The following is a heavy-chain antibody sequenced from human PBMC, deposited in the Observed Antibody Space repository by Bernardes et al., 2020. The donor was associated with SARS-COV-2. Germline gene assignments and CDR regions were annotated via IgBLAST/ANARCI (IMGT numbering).Heavy chain of an antibody. D-gene: IGHD5-18*01. CDR2: ISADNGNT. CDR3: ATAVGYSYGGGGFDP. Sequence: ASVKVSCKASGYTFTSYGISWVRQAPGQGLEWMGWISADNGNTNYAQKLQGRVTMTTDTSTSTAYMELRSLRSDDTAVYYCATAVGYSYGGGGFDPWGQGTLVTVSS. V-gene: IGHV1-18*01. CDR1: GYTFTSYG. J-gene: IGHJ5*02.